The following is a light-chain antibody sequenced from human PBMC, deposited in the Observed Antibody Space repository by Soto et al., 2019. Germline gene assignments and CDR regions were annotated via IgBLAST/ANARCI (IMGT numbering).Light chain of an antibody. CDR1: PSVTNY. J-gene: IGKJ5*01. CDR2: GAF. CDR3: QQRNIWPPVT. Sequence: IVLTQSPATLSLSPWERATLSCRASPSVTNYLAWYQQKPGQPPRLLIYGAFNRAAGIPARFSGSESGTDFTLTISSLEPEDSAVYYCQQRNIWPPVTFGQGTRLEIK. V-gene: IGKV3-11*01.